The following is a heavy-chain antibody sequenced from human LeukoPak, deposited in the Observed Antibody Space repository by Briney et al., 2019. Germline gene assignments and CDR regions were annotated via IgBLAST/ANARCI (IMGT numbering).Heavy chain of an antibody. Sequence: GGSLRLSCAASGFTFSNAWMSWVRQAPGKGLEWVGRVKSKTDGGTTDYAAPVKGRFTISRDDSKNTLYLQMNSLKTEDTAVYYCTTDLGYSNYFDYWGQGTLVTVSS. CDR2: VKSKTDGGTT. D-gene: IGHD4-11*01. J-gene: IGHJ4*02. CDR3: TTDLGYSNYFDY. CDR1: GFTFSNAW. V-gene: IGHV3-15*01.